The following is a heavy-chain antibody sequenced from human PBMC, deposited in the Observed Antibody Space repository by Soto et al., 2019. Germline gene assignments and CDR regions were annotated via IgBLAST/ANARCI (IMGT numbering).Heavy chain of an antibody. Sequence: TSETLSLTCAVYGGSFSGYYWSCIRQPPGKGREWVGEINHSGSTNYNPSLKSRVTISVDTSKNQFALQLSSVPVADTAVYYSARRPPMVRGPALDYWGQGPLVTVSS. J-gene: IGHJ4*02. CDR3: ARRPPMVRGPALDY. CDR2: INHSGST. D-gene: IGHD3-10*01. V-gene: IGHV4-34*01. CDR1: GGSFSGYY.